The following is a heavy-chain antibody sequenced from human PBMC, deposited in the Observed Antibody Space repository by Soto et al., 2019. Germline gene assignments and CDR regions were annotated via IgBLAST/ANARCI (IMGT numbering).Heavy chain of an antibody. Sequence: QVQLQESGPGLVKPSETLSLTCTVSGGSVSSGRYYWGWIRQPPGKGLEWIGYIYYSGSTKYNPSLKSRVTISVDTSKNQFSLKLSSMTAADTAVYYCARSGSGSGWLGGQGTLVTVSS. CDR3: ARSGSGSGWL. V-gene: IGHV4-61*01. D-gene: IGHD6-19*01. CDR2: IYYSGST. CDR1: GGSVSSGRYY. J-gene: IGHJ4*02.